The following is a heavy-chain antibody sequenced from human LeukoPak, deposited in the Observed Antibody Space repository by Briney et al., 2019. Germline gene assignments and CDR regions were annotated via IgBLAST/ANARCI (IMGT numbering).Heavy chain of an antibody. CDR2: ISGSGGTT. CDR1: GFTFSSYA. Sequence: GGSLRLSCAASGFTFSSYAMSWVRQAPGKGLEWVSTISGSGGTTNYADSMEGRFTISRDNSKNRLYLQMNSLRAEDTAVYYCTRESSRFVESYFDYWGQGTLVTVSS. V-gene: IGHV3-23*01. CDR3: TRESSRFVESYFDY. J-gene: IGHJ4*02. D-gene: IGHD6-6*01.